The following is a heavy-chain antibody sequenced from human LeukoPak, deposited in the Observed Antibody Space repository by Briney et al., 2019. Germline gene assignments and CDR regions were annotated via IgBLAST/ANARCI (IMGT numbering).Heavy chain of an antibody. CDR1: GGSISSSSYY. V-gene: IGHV4-39*01. CDR3: ARQGYYYDSSGYRESADFDY. Sequence: SETLSLTCTVSGGSISSSSYYWGWIRQPPGKGLEWIGSIYSSGSTYYNPSLKSRVTISVDTSKNQFSLKLSSVTAADTAVYYCARQGYYYDSSGYRESADFDYWGQGTLVTVSS. CDR2: IYSSGST. D-gene: IGHD3-22*01. J-gene: IGHJ4*02.